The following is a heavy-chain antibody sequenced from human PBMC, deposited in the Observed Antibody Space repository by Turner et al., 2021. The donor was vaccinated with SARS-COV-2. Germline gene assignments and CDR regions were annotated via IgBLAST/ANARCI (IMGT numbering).Heavy chain of an antibody. CDR2: IYYSGST. V-gene: IGHV4-59*08. CDR1: GGSISSYY. D-gene: IGHD1-26*01. Sequence: QVQLQESGPGLVKPSETLSLTCTVSGGSISSYYWNWIRQPPGKGLEWIGYIYYSGSTNYNPSLKSRVTISVDTSKNQFSLKLTSVTAADTAVYYCATSLGRGYNWFDPWGQGTLFTVSS. CDR3: ATSLGRGYNWFDP. J-gene: IGHJ5*02.